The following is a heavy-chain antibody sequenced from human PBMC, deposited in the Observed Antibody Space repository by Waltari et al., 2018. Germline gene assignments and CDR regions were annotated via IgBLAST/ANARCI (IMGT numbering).Heavy chain of an antibody. CDR2: INNGGGSST. V-gene: IGHV3-74*01. CDR1: GFTVSNYY. Sequence: EVQLVESGGGLVQPGASLRLSCAASGFTVSNYYTHWVRQGPGKGLVWMSRINNGGGSSTTYADSVKGRFTISKDNAKNTVYLQMNSLRAEDTAVYHCARGGQLALDYWGQGTLVTVSS. J-gene: IGHJ4*02. CDR3: ARGGQLALDY. D-gene: IGHD6-6*01.